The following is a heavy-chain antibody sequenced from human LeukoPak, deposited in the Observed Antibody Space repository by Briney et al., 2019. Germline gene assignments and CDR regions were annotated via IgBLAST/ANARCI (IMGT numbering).Heavy chain of an antibody. CDR1: GFIFRNYA. D-gene: IGHD3-3*01. V-gene: IGHV3-23*01. CDR3: ARDFWATNYYYGMDV. Sequence: GGSLRLSCAGSGFIFRNYAMAWVRQARGKGLECVSAISGSGDSVRHADSVQGRFIISRDNSKSTLYLQMDNLRAEDTALYYCARDFWATNYYYGMDVWGQGTTVTVSS. CDR2: ISGSGDSV. J-gene: IGHJ6*02.